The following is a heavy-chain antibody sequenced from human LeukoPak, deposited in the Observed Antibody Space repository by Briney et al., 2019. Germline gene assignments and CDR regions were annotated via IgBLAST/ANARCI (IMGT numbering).Heavy chain of an antibody. CDR2: ISYDGSNK. CDR1: GLTFSSYA. V-gene: IGHV3-30-3*01. Sequence: PGGSLRLSCAASGLTFSSYAMHWVRQAPGKGLEWVAVISYDGSNKYYADSVKGRFTISRDNSRHTLYLQMDSLRAEDTAVYYCAKVWADYDFWSAYYWYFDLWGRGTLVTVSS. CDR3: AKVWADYDFWSAYYWYFDL. J-gene: IGHJ2*01. D-gene: IGHD3-3*01.